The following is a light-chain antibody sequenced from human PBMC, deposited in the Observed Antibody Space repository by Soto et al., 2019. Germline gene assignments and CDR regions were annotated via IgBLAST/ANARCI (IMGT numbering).Light chain of an antibody. Sequence: QSVLTQPPSASGSPGQSVTISCTGTSSDVGRYNYVSWYQQNPGKAPKLMIYEVTKRPSGVPDRFSGSKSGNTASLTVSGLQAEDEADYYCSSYAGNNNVIFGGGTKLTVL. CDR1: SSDVGRYNY. CDR2: EVT. J-gene: IGLJ2*01. V-gene: IGLV2-8*01. CDR3: SSYAGNNNVI.